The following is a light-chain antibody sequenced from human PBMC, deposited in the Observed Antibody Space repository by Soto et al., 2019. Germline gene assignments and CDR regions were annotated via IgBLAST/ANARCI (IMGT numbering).Light chain of an antibody. CDR1: QRSSSY. J-gene: IGKJ1*01. V-gene: IGKV1-8*01. CDR3: QQYYSYPRT. Sequence: AIRMTQSPSSFSASTANRVTTTCGATQRSSSYLALYKHTPGKAHKTVIYAASSLHSGVTSRFSGRGSGTDITLTISCLQSEDFATYYCQQYYSYPRTFGQGTKVDIK. CDR2: AAS.